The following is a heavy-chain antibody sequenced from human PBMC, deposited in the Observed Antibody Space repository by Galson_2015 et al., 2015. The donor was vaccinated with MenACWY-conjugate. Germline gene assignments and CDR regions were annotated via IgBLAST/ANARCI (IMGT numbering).Heavy chain of an antibody. D-gene: IGHD3-3*01. Sequence: SLRLSCAASGFTFSNAWMNWVRQAPGKGLEWVGRIKSKTDGGTTDYAAPVKGRFTISRDDSKNTLYLQMNSLKTEDTAVYYCTTVLRFLEPVPQQLFSAFDIWGQGTMVTVSS. CDR2: IKSKTDGGTT. V-gene: IGHV3-15*07. J-gene: IGHJ3*02. CDR3: TTVLRFLEPVPQQLFSAFDI. CDR1: GFTFSNAW.